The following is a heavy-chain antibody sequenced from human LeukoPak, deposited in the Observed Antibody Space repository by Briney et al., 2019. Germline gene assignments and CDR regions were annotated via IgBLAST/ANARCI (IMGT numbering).Heavy chain of an antibody. CDR1: GYTFTGYY. CDR2: INPNSGGT. CDR3: ARARELSTGEFDY. D-gene: IGHD1-26*01. Sequence: GASVKVSCKASGYTFTGYYMHWVRQAPGQGLEWMGWINPNSGGTNYAQKFQGRVTMTRDTSISTAYMELSRLRSDDTAVYYCARARELSTGEFDYWGQGTLVTVSS. J-gene: IGHJ4*02. V-gene: IGHV1-2*02.